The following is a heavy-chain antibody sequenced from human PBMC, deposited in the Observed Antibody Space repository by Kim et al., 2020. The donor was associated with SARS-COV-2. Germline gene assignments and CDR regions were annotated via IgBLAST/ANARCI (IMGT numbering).Heavy chain of an antibody. V-gene: IGHV4-59*01. D-gene: IGHD3-3*01. CDR2: IYYSGST. J-gene: IGHJ3*02. Sequence: SETLSLTCTVSGGSISSYYWSWIRQPPGKGPEWIAYIYYSGSTNYNPSLKSRVTISVDTSKNQFSLKLSSVTAADTAVYYCARAPGVTIFGVVSSFDIWGQGTMVTVSS. CDR1: GGSISSYY. CDR3: ARAPGVTIFGVVSSFDI.